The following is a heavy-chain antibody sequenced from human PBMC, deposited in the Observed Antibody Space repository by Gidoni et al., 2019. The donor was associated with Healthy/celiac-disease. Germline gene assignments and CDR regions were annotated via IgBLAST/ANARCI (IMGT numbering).Heavy chain of an antibody. CDR2: IYYSGST. Sequence: GGSISSSSYYWGWIRQPPGKGLEWIGSIYYSGSTYYNPSLKSRVTISVDTSKNQFSLKLSSVTAADTAVYYCARRMGSYGDIDYWGQGTLVTVSS. J-gene: IGHJ4*02. CDR1: GGSISSSSYY. D-gene: IGHD4-17*01. V-gene: IGHV4-39*01. CDR3: ARRMGSYGDIDY.